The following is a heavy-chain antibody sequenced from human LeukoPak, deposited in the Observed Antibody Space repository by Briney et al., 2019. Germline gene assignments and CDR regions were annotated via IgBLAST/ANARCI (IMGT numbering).Heavy chain of an antibody. CDR3: ARVQYSSSWRYHFDY. J-gene: IGHJ4*02. D-gene: IGHD6-13*01. CDR1: GGTFSSYA. Sequence: SVKVSCKASGGTFSSYAISWVRQAPGQGLEWMGGIIPIFGTANYAQKFQGRVTITADESTSTAYMELSSLRSEDTAVYYCARVQYSSSWRYHFDYWGQGTLVTVSS. V-gene: IGHV1-69*01. CDR2: IIPIFGTA.